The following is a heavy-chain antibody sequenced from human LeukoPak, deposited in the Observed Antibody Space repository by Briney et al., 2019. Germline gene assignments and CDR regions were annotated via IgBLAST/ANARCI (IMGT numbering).Heavy chain of an antibody. V-gene: IGHV4-4*02. J-gene: IGHJ3*02. Sequence: SETLSLTCAVSGGSISSSNWWNWVRQPPGKGLEWIGEIYHSGSTNYNPSLKSRITISVDKSKNQFSLRLSSVTAADTAVYHCARDCSGGTCHFGAFDIWGQGTMVTVSS. CDR1: GGSISSSNW. CDR2: IYHSGST. CDR3: ARDCSGGTCHFGAFDI. D-gene: IGHD2-15*01.